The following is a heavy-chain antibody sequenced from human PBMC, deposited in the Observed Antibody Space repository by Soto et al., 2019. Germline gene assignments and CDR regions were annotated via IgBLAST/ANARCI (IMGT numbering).Heavy chain of an antibody. Sequence: PGESLKISCKGSGYSFSTYWIGWVRQMPGKGLEWMGIISPGDSDTTYSPSFQGQVTMSADKSINTAYLHWSSLKASDTAMYYCALGLGSNAFDIWGQGTMVTVSS. V-gene: IGHV5-51*01. CDR3: ALGLGSNAFDI. CDR1: GYSFSTYW. CDR2: ISPGDSDT. D-gene: IGHD3-16*01. J-gene: IGHJ3*02.